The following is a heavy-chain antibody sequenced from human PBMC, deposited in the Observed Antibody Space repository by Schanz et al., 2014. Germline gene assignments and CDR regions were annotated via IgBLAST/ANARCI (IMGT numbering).Heavy chain of an antibody. CDR2: LSGSGGST. J-gene: IGHJ6*02. D-gene: IGHD2-15*01. CDR1: GFTLSNSD. V-gene: IGHV3-23*04. CDR3: AKGMGYCSGGTCYDYYYYGLDV. Sequence: EVQLVESGGGLVQPGGSLRLSCAASGFTLSNSDMHWVRQGTGKGLEWVSALSGSGGSTYYADSVKGRFTISRDNSENTLYLQMNSLSADDTAVFYCAKGMGYCSGGTCYDYYYYGLDVWGQGTTVTVSS.